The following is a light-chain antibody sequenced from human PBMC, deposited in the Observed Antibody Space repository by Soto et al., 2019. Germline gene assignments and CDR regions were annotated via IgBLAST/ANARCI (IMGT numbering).Light chain of an antibody. CDR1: SSDVGAFDH. CDR2: DVS. J-gene: IGLJ2*01. Sequence: QSVLTQPASVSGSPGQSITISCTGTSSDVGAFDHVSWYQQPPGKAPKLIIYDVSNRPSGVSYRFSGSKSGNTASLTISGLQTEDEADYYCTSYTHSSSLGVFGGGTKLTVL. CDR3: TSYTHSSSLGV. V-gene: IGLV2-14*01.